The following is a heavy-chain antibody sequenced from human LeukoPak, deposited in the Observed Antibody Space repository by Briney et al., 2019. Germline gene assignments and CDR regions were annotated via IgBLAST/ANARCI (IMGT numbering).Heavy chain of an antibody. CDR2: ISGSGGST. CDR1: GFTFSSYA. Sequence: GSLRLSCAASGFTFSSYAMSWVRQAPGKGLEWVSGISGSGGSTYYADSVKGRFTISRDNSKNTLYLKMKSLRAENTAVYYCARSGRRNYYYYMDVWGKGTTVTVSS. V-gene: IGHV3-23*01. CDR3: ARSGRRNYYYYMDV. D-gene: IGHD3-10*01. J-gene: IGHJ6*03.